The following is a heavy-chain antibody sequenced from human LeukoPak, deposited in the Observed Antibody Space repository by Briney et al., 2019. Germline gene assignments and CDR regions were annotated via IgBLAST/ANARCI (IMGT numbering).Heavy chain of an antibody. Sequence: GGSLRLSCAASGFTSSSYAMSWVRQAPGKGLEWVSAISGSGGSTYYADSVKGRFTISRDNSKNTLYLQMNSLRAEDTAVYYCAKDPVYYYDSSMDYWGQGTLVTVSS. CDR2: ISGSGGST. CDR3: AKDPVYYYDSSMDY. CDR1: GFTSSSYA. J-gene: IGHJ4*02. D-gene: IGHD3-22*01. V-gene: IGHV3-23*01.